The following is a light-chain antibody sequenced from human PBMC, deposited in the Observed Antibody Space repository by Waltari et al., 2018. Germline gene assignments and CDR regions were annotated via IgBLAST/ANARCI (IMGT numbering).Light chain of an antibody. V-gene: IGKV2-28*01. CDR3: MQALQTPT. J-gene: IGKJ4*01. CDR1: QSLLHSNGYNY. Sequence: DIVMTQSPLSLPVTPGEPASISCRPSQSLLHSNGYNYLDWYLQKPGQSPQLLIYLGSNRASGVPDRFSGSGSGTDFTLQISRVEAEDVGVYYCMQALQTPTFGGGTKVEIK. CDR2: LGS.